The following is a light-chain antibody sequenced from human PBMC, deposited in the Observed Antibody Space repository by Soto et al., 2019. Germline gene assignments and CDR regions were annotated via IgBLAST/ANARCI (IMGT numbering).Light chain of an antibody. J-gene: IGKJ5*01. CDR2: GAS. CDR3: QRYGSSRIT. CDR1: QSVSTN. Sequence: IVMTQSPATLSVSPGERATLSCRASQSVSTNLAWYQQKPGQAPRLLIYGASSRATGIPDRFSGSGSGTDFTLTISRLEPEDFAVYYCQRYGSSRITFGQGTRLEIK. V-gene: IGKV3-20*01.